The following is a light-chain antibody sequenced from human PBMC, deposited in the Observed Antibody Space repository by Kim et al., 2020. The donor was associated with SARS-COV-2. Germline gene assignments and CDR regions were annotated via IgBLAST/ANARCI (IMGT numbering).Light chain of an antibody. CDR1: SSDVGVYDF. Sequence: LSCTGSSSDVGVYDFVSWYQHYPGKAPKLMIYEVRKRPSGVPDRFSGSTAGNTASLTVSGLQAEDEADYYCGSHAGNNRLGVVFGGGTQLTVL. CDR2: EVR. CDR3: GSHAGNNRLGVV. V-gene: IGLV2-8*01. J-gene: IGLJ2*01.